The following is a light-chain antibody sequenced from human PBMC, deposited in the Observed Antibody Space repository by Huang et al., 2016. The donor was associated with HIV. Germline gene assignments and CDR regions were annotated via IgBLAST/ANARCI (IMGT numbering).Light chain of an antibody. Sequence: DIQMTQSPSSLSASVGDRVTITCRASQGISNSLAWYQQKPGRAPKLLVYAASRLGSGVPSRFSGRGSGMDYTLTISRLQPEDFATYYCQQYFTSPPLTFGGGTKVEIK. CDR3: QQYFTSPPLT. J-gene: IGKJ4*01. CDR2: AAS. CDR1: QGISNS. V-gene: IGKV1-NL1*01.